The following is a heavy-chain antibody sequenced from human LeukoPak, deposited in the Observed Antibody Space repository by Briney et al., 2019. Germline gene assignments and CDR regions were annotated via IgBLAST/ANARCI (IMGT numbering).Heavy chain of an antibody. V-gene: IGHV1-8*01. CDR1: GYTFTSYD. Sequence: ALVKVSCKASGYTFTSYDINWVRQATGQGLGWMGWMNPNSGNTGYAQKFQGRVTMTRNTSISTAYMELSSLRSEDTAVYYCARGPSYGDYVAVDPWGQGTLVTVSS. D-gene: IGHD4-17*01. CDR3: ARGPSYGDYVAVDP. CDR2: MNPNSGNT. J-gene: IGHJ5*02.